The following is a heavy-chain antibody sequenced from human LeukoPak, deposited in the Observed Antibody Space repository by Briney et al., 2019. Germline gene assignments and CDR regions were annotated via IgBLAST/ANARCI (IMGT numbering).Heavy chain of an antibody. CDR2: ISTYNGNT. Sequence: ASVKVSCKASGYTFTNYGISWVRQAPGQSLEWMGWISTYNGNTNYAENLQGRVTMTTDTSTSTAYMELRSLRSDDSAVYYCARAHCTSSACYYDNWFDPWGPGTLVTVSS. D-gene: IGHD2-2*01. CDR3: ARAHCTSSACYYDNWFDP. V-gene: IGHV1-18*01. J-gene: IGHJ5*02. CDR1: GYTFTNYG.